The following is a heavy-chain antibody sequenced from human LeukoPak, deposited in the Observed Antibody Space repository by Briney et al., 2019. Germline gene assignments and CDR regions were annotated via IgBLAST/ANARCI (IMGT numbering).Heavy chain of an antibody. CDR2: TYYRSKWYN. CDR3: ARGDSSGWYVWQFDY. D-gene: IGHD6-19*01. Sequence: SQTLSLTCAISGDRVSSNSAAWNWIRQSPSRGLEWLGRTYYRSKWYNEYAVSVKSRITINADTSKNQLSLQLNSVTPEDTAVYYCARGDSSGWYVWQFDYWGQGTLVTVSS. CDR1: GDRVSSNSAA. J-gene: IGHJ4*02. V-gene: IGHV6-1*01.